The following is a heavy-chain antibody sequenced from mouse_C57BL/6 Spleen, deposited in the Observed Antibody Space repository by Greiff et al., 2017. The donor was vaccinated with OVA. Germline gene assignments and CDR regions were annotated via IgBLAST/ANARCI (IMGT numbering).Heavy chain of an antibody. V-gene: IGHV3-6*01. D-gene: IGHD2-10*01. CDR3: AREAYYGTWFAY. Sequence: EVQVVESGPGLVKPSQSLSLTCSVTGYSITSGYYWNWIRQFPGNKLEWMGYISYDGSTNYNPSLKNRISITRATSKNQIFLKLNSVTTEDTATYYCAREAYYGTWFAYWGQGTLVTVSA. J-gene: IGHJ3*01. CDR1: GYSITSGYY. CDR2: ISYDGST.